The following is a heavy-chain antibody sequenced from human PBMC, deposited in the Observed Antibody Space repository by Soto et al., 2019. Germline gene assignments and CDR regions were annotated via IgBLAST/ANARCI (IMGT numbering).Heavy chain of an antibody. V-gene: IGHV1-69*13. CDR2: IIPIYGTA. CDR3: ARERYRVYGDTVLNYYYYGMDV. Sequence: GASVKVSCKASGGTFSSYAINWVRQAPGQGLEWLVGIIPIYGTANYAQKFQGRVTITADESTRTAYMELSSLRSEDTAVYYCARERYRVYGDTVLNYYYYGMDVWGQGTTVTVS. D-gene: IGHD4-17*01. CDR1: GGTFSSYA. J-gene: IGHJ6*02.